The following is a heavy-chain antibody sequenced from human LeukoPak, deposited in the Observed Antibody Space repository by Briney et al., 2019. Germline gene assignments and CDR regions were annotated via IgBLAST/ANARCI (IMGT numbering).Heavy chain of an antibody. CDR3: ARLDSGYDFWSGYPDV. CDR2: ITSSSSYI. J-gene: IGHJ6*04. CDR1: VFTFSRQS. V-gene: IGHV3-21*01. Sequence: GGSLRPSCAASVFTFSRQSRNWVRQAPGKGLEWVSSITSSSSYIYNADSVKGGFTISRGNAKNSLYLQMNSLRAEDTAVYYCARLDSGYDFWSGYPDVWGKGTTVTVSS. D-gene: IGHD3-3*01.